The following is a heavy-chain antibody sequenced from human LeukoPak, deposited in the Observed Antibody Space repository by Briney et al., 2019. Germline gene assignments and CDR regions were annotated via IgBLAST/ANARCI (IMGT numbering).Heavy chain of an antibody. J-gene: IGHJ6*02. V-gene: IGHV3-23*01. D-gene: IGHD6-19*01. CDR1: GFTSSTCA. Sequence: PGGSPRLSCAASGFTSSTCAMSWVRQAPGKGLEWVSAISGIGGSTYYADSVKGRFTISRDNSKNTLYLQMNSLRAEDTAVYYCARGSYSSGWYVSYYYYYGMDVWGQGTTVTVSS. CDR2: ISGIGGST. CDR3: ARGSYSSGWYVSYYYYYGMDV.